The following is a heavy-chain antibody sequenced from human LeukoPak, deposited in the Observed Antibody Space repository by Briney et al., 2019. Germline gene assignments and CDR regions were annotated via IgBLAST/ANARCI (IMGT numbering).Heavy chain of an antibody. CDR1: GFTFDHYA. CDR2: IRGDGGST. D-gene: IGHD6-13*01. Sequence: GGSLRLSCAASGFTFDHYAMHWVRQAPGKGLEWLSLIRGDGGSTYYADSVKGRFTISRDNSKNSLYLQMNSLRAEDTALYYCAKDSSQIAAGTSFDYWGQGTLVTVSS. CDR3: AKDSSQIAAGTSFDY. J-gene: IGHJ4*02. V-gene: IGHV3-43*02.